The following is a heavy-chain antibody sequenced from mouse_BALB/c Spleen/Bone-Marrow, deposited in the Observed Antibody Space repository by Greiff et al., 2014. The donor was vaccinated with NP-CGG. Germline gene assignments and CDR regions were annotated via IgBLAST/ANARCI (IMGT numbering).Heavy chain of an antibody. J-gene: IGHJ4*01. CDR2: ISCYNGAT. CDR1: GYSFTGYY. V-gene: IGHV1S34*01. D-gene: IGHD1-1*01. Sequence: LVLTGASVKISCKASGYSFTGYYIHWVKQSHGNSLEWIGYISCYNGATNFNQKFKGKATFTVDTSSSTAYMQFNSLTSEDSAVYYCARLDYGSSYAMDYWGQGTSVTVSS. CDR3: ARLDYGSSYAMDY.